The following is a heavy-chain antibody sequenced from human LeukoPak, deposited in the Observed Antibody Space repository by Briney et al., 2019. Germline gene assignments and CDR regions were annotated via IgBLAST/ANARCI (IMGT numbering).Heavy chain of an antibody. CDR2: IIPITGTT. D-gene: IGHD4-17*01. V-gene: IGHV1-69*13. CDR3: ARGDDYGDYGRSAFDI. Sequence: SVKVSCKASGGSFNTYDMNWVRQAPGQGLEWMGRIIPITGTTKYAQKFQGRVTITADESTSTAYMELSSLRSEDTAVYYCARGDDYGDYGRSAFDIWGQGTMVTVSS. J-gene: IGHJ3*02. CDR1: GGSFNTYD.